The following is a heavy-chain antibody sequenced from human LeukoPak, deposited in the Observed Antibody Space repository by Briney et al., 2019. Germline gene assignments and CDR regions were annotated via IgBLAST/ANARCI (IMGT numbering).Heavy chain of an antibody. CDR2: IYYSGST. CDR3: ARDRGWEPWAGFDY. J-gene: IGHJ4*02. V-gene: IGHV4-39*02. Sequence: SETLSLTCTVSGGSISSSSYYWGWIRQPPGKGLEWIGSIYYSGSTYYNPSLKSRVTISVDTSKNQFSLKLSSVTAADTAVYYCARDRGWEPWAGFDYWGQGTLVTVSS. D-gene: IGHD1-14*01. CDR1: GGSISSSSYY.